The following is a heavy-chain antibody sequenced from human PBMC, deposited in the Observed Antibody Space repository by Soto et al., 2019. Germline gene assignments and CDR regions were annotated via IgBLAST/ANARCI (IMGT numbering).Heavy chain of an antibody. V-gene: IGHV5-51*01. CDR3: ARHRVSGMDV. Sequence: EVQLVQSGAEVKKPGESLKISCKASGYSFTYYYIGWVRQMPGKGLEWMGIIFPGDSGTTYSPSFQGQVTISADKSISTTYLQWSSLKASDTAMYYCARHRVSGMDVWGQGTTVTVSS. CDR1: GYSFTYYY. J-gene: IGHJ6*02. D-gene: IGHD2-21*01. CDR2: IFPGDSGT.